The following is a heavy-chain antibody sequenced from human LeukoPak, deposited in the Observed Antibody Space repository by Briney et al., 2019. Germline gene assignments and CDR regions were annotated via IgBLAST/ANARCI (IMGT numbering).Heavy chain of an antibody. CDR1: GYTFTGYY. CDR2: INPSGGST. D-gene: IGHD3-22*01. V-gene: IGHV1-46*01. CDR3: ARDGSPDYDSSGRFDY. Sequence: GASVKVSCKASGYTFTGYYMHWVRQAPGQGLEWMGIINPSGGSTSYAQKFQGRVTMTRDTSTSTVYMELSSLRSEDTAVYYCARDGSPDYDSSGRFDYWGQGTLVTVSS. J-gene: IGHJ4*02.